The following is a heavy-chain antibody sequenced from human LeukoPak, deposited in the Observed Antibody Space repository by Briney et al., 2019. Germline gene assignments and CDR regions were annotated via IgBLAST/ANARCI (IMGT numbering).Heavy chain of an antibody. CDR2: ISGSGDAT. CDR1: GFTFSIYA. CDR3: ASDPDSSGPTFDY. J-gene: IGHJ4*02. V-gene: IGHV3-23*01. D-gene: IGHD3-22*01. Sequence: GGSLRLSCAASGFTFSIYAMSWVRQAPGKGLEWVSGISGSGDATYYADSVKGRFTISRDNSKNTLYLQMNSLRAEDTAVYYCASDPDSSGPTFDYWGQGTLVIVSS.